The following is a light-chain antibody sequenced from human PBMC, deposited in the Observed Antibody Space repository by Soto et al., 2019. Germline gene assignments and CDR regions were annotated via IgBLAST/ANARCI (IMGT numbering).Light chain of an antibody. CDR2: GAS. Sequence: EIVLTQSPDTLSLSPGERATLSCRASQSVSSNSAWYQQKPGQAPRLLIFGASTRATGIPASLSGSASGTDFPLTISRIPPEDSAVYYCQQRSTWITFGQGTRLEIK. V-gene: IGKV3-11*01. J-gene: IGKJ5*01. CDR3: QQRSTWIT. CDR1: QSVSSN.